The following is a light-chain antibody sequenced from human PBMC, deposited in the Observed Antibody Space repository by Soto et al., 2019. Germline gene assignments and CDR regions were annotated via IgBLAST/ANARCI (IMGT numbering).Light chain of an antibody. CDR3: RSYKSSSTDV. CDR2: DVS. V-gene: IGLV2-14*01. CDR1: SSDVGGYNY. J-gene: IGLJ1*01. Sequence: QSALTQPASVSGSPGQSITISCTGTSSDVGGYNYVSWYQQHPGKAPKLMIYDVSNRPSGVSNRFSGTKSGNTASLTISGLHAEDAADYYCRSYKSSSTDVFGTGTKLTVL.